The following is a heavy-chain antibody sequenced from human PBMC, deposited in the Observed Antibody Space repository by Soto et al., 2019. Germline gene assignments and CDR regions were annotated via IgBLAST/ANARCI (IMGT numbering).Heavy chain of an antibody. CDR3: ARHSSGYPNWFDP. V-gene: IGHV1-69*13. CDR2: IIPIFGTA. J-gene: IGHJ5*02. Sequence: SVKVSCKASGGTFSSYAISWVRQAPGQGLEWMGGIIPIFGTANYAQKFQGRVTITADESTSTAYMELSSLRSEDTAVYYCARHSSGYPNWFDPWGQGTLVTXSS. CDR1: GGTFSSYA. D-gene: IGHD3-22*01.